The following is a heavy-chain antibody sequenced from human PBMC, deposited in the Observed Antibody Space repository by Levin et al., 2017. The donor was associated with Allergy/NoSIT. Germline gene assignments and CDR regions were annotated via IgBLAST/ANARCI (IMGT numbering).Heavy chain of an antibody. CDR1: GYTFTSND. Sequence: ASVKVSCKTSGYTFTSNDINWVRQANGQGLEWMGWMNTNSGSTGYAQKFQGRVTMTRSTSISTAYMELSSLRSEDTAVYYCARAYCTDGICYGFDHWGQGTLVTVSS. V-gene: IGHV1-8*01. CDR3: ARAYCTDGICYGFDH. J-gene: IGHJ4*02. D-gene: IGHD2-8*01. CDR2: MNTNSGST.